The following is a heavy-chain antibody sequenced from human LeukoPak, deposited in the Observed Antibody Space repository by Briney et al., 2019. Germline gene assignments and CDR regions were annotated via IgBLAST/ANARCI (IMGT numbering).Heavy chain of an antibody. V-gene: IGHV3-15*07. CDR1: GFSFSNFW. Sequence: GGSLRLSCAASGFSFSNFWMNWIRQAPGKGLEWVGRIYSKTDGGTINYAAAVKGRFTISRDDSKNTLYLQMNSLKTEDTAVYYCAPGSANYDSSDFDCWGQGTLVTVSS. J-gene: IGHJ4*02. CDR2: IYSKTDGGTI. CDR3: APGSANYDSSDFDC. D-gene: IGHD3-22*01.